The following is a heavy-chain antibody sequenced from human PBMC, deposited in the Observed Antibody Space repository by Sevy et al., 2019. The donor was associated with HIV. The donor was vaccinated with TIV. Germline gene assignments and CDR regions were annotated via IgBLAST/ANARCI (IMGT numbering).Heavy chain of an antibody. CDR2: IKQDGSEK. Sequence: GGSLRLSCAASGFTFSSYWMSWVRQAPGKGLEWVVNIKQDGSEKYYVDSVKGRFTISRDNAKNSLYLQMNSLRAEDMAVYYCARTTSDYGGNSGDFDYWGQGTLVTVSS. CDR1: GFTFSSYW. V-gene: IGHV3-7*03. CDR3: ARTTSDYGGNSGDFDY. D-gene: IGHD4-17*01. J-gene: IGHJ4*02.